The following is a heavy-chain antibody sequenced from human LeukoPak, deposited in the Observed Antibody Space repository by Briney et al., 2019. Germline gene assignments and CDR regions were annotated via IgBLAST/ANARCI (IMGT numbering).Heavy chain of an antibody. CDR1: GGSISTYY. CDR2: IYYSGST. J-gene: IGHJ2*01. Sequence: SETLSLTCTVSGGSISTYYWNWIRQPRGKGLEWIGFIYYSGSTNYNPSLKSRVTISVDTSKNQFSLKLTSVTAADTAVYFCARMIAVVGTEYFDLWGRGTLVTVSS. CDR3: ARMIAVVGTEYFDL. V-gene: IGHV4-59*01. D-gene: IGHD6-13*01.